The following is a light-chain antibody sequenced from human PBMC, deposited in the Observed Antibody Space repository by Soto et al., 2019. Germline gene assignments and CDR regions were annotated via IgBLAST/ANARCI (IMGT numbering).Light chain of an antibody. CDR2: DDN. Sequence: QSVLTQPPSVSGAPGQRVTISCTGSRSNIGAGYGVHWYQQLPGTAPKLLIYDDNNRPSGVSDRISGSKSGTSASLAITGLQAVDEADYYCQSFDDNLSGVVFGGGTKLTVL. CDR1: RSNIGAGYG. V-gene: IGLV1-40*01. CDR3: QSFDDNLSGVV. J-gene: IGLJ2*01.